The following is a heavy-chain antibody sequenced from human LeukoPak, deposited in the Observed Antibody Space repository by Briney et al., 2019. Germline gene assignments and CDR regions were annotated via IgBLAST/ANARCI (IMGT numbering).Heavy chain of an antibody. D-gene: IGHD2-15*01. CDR3: ARDESGSGTVDY. CDR1: GYTFTGYY. CDR2: INPNSGGT. V-gene: IGHV1-2*02. J-gene: IGHJ4*02. Sequence: ASVKVSCKASGYTFTGYYMHWVRQAPGQGLEWMGWINPNSGGTNYAQKFQGRVTMTRDTSISTAYTELSRLRSDDTAVYYCARDESGSGTVDYWGQGTLVTVSS.